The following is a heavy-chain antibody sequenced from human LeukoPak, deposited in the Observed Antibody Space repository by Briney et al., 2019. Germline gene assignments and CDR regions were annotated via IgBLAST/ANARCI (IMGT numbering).Heavy chain of an antibody. V-gene: IGHV3-15*01. CDR3: ATDGGSTGYYGRSDY. CDR1: GFTFSNYG. Sequence: GGSLRLSCAASGFTFSNYGMNWVRQAPGKGLEWVGRIKSKADAGTTDYAAPVKGRFTISRDDSKNTLYLQMNSLKTEDTAVYYCATDGGSTGYYGRSDYWGQGTLVTVSS. CDR2: IKSKADAGTT. J-gene: IGHJ4*02. D-gene: IGHD3-22*01.